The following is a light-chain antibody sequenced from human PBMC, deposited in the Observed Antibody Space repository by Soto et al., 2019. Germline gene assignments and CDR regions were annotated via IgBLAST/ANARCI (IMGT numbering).Light chain of an antibody. CDR3: QQSYSTTWT. J-gene: IGKJ1*01. CDR2: AAS. V-gene: IGKV1-39*01. Sequence: DIQMTQSPSSVSASVGDRFTITCRASQGISTNLNWYHQKPGKAPTLLIYAASSLQSGVPSRFSGSGSETDFTLTISSLQPEDFATYSCQQSYSTTWTFGQGTKVDIK. CDR1: QGISTN.